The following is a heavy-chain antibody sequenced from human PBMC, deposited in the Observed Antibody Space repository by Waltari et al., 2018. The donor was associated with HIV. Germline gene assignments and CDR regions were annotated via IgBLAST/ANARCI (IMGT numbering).Heavy chain of an antibody. CDR1: GFTFSSYG. CDR3: AKDPYYYDSSGYADYFDY. D-gene: IGHD3-22*01. CDR2: ISYDGSNK. V-gene: IGHV3-30*18. J-gene: IGHJ4*02. Sequence: ESGGGVVQPGRSLRLSCAASGFTFSSYGMHWVRQAPGKGLEWVAVISYDGSNKYYADSVKGRFTISRDNSKNTLYLQMNSLRAEDTAVYYCAKDPYYYDSSGYADYFDYWGQGTLVTVSS.